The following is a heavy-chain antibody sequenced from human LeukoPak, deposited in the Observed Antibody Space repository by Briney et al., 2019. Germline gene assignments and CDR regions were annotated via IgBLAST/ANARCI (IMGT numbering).Heavy chain of an antibody. CDR1: GFTFSSYS. J-gene: IGHJ6*03. V-gene: IGHV3-21*01. D-gene: IGHD3/OR15-3a*01. CDR3: ARDKPFFGRLRNYYYMDV. Sequence: GGSLRLSCAASGFTFSSYSMNWVRQAPGKGLEWVPSISSSSSYIYYADSVKGRFTISRDNAKNSLYLQMNSLRAEDTAVYYCARDKPFFGRLRNYYYMDVWGKGTTVTISS. CDR2: ISSSSSYI.